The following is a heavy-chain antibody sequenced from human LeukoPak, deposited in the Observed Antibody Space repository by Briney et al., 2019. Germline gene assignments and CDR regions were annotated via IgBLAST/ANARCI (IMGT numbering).Heavy chain of an antibody. Sequence: SETLSLTCAVYGGSFSGYYWSWIRQPPGKGLEWIGEINHSGSTNYNPSLKSRVTVSVDTSKNQFSLKLSSVTAADTAVYYYARVGYGSGSYYNNAFDIWGQGTMVTVSS. CDR2: INHSGST. CDR1: GGSFSGYY. J-gene: IGHJ3*02. CDR3: ARVGYGSGSYYNNAFDI. V-gene: IGHV4-34*01. D-gene: IGHD3-10*01.